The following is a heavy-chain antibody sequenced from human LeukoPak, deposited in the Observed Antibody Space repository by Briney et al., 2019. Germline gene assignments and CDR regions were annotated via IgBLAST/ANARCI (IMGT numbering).Heavy chain of an antibody. CDR1: IGSIRSSSYY. CDR2: IYYSGST. D-gene: IGHD3-22*01. Sequence: SETLSLTCTVSIGSIRSSSYYWGWIRQPPGKGLEWIGNIYYSGSTYYNPSLKSRVTISVDTSQSQFSLRLSSVTAADTAVYYCARYDSGGSYRNFDYWGQGTLVTVSS. V-gene: IGHV4-39*01. J-gene: IGHJ4*02. CDR3: ARYDSGGSYRNFDY.